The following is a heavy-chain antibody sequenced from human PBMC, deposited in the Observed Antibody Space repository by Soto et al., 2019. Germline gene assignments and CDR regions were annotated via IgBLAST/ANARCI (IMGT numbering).Heavy chain of an antibody. CDR3: AAEAGDIVVVPAAQDV. J-gene: IGHJ6*02. Sequence: GESLKISCKGSGYSFTSYWISWVRQMPGKGLEWMGRIDPSDSYTNYSPSFQGHVTISADKSISTAYLQWSSLKASDTDMYYCAAEAGDIVVVPAAQDVWGQGTTVTVSS. CDR2: IDPSDSYT. CDR1: GYSFTSYW. D-gene: IGHD2-2*01. V-gene: IGHV5-10-1*01.